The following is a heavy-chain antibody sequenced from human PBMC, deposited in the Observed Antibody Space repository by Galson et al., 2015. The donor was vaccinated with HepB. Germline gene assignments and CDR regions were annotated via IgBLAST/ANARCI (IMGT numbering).Heavy chain of an antibody. CDR2: IASSGNP. CDR1: GFTFSSYD. Sequence: SLSLSCAASGFTFSSYDMHWVRQVTVKGLEWVSAIASSGNPYYPGSVKRRFTNSRENAENSLYLQMNSLRAGDTAVYYGARDSRGSGWLHYDYWGQGSLVAVSS. D-gene: IGHD6-19*01. V-gene: IGHV3-13*04. CDR3: ARDSRGSGWLHYDY. J-gene: IGHJ4*02.